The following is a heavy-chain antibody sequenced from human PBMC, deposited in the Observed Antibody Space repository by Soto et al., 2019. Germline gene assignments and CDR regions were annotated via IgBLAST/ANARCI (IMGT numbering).Heavy chain of an antibody. V-gene: IGHV3-30-3*02. Sequence: GGSLRLSCAASGFTFSSYAMHWVRQAPGKGLEWVAVISYDGSNKYYADSVKGRFTISRDNSKNTLYLQMNSLRAEDTAVYYCAKLAIVATIRDDYWGQGTLVTVSS. J-gene: IGHJ4*02. D-gene: IGHD5-12*01. CDR1: GFTFSSYA. CDR3: AKLAIVATIRDDY. CDR2: ISYDGSNK.